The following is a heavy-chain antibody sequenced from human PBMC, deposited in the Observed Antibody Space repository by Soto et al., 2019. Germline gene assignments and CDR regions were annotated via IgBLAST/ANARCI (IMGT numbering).Heavy chain of an antibody. Sequence: EVHLSESGGGVVQPGGSLRLSCVVSGFTFSDYAMDWVRQAPGKGLEWVSEISATGGTTNYADSVKGRYTISRDNSHNTLYLQLTNLRAEDTAMFYCAKASSAWYGSKNYYFDSWGQGALVTVSS. CDR2: ISATGGTT. D-gene: IGHD6-19*01. CDR3: AKASSAWYGSKNYYFDS. CDR1: GFTFSDYA. V-gene: IGHV3-23*01. J-gene: IGHJ4*02.